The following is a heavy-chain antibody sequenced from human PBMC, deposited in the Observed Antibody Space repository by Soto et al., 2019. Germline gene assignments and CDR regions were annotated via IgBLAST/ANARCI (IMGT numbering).Heavy chain of an antibody. D-gene: IGHD3-10*01. J-gene: IGHJ6*02. V-gene: IGHV3-23*01. CDR1: GFTFSEYA. CDR2: VSANGDIT. Sequence: EVKVLESGGDLVQPGGSLRLSCVASGFTFSEYAMTWVRQAPGKGLDWVSSVSANGDITYYADSVKGRFTISRDNSNNTLLLRMNSLRAEDPALYYCARGDRGGSGSPASYYFSGLDVWGQGTTVIVSS. CDR3: ARGDRGGSGSPASYYFSGLDV.